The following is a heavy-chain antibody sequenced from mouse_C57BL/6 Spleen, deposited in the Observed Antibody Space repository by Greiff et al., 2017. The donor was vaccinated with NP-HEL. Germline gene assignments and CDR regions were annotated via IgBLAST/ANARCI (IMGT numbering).Heavy chain of an antibody. CDR1: GYTFTSYW. Sequence: QVHVKQPGTELVKPGASVKLSCKASGYTFTSYWIHWVKQRPGQGLEWIGNINPSNGGTNYNEKFKSKATLTVDKSSSTAYMQLSSLTSEDSAVYYCAWYYGSSSAWFAYWGQGTLVTVSA. V-gene: IGHV1-53*01. D-gene: IGHD1-1*01. J-gene: IGHJ3*01. CDR2: INPSNGGT. CDR3: AWYYGSSSAWFAY.